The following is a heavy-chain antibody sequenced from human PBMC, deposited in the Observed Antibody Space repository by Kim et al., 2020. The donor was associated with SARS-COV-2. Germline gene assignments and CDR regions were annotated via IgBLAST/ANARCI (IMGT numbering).Heavy chain of an antibody. D-gene: IGHD6-19*01. CDR2: IYTSGST. J-gene: IGHJ4*02. CDR1: GGSISSGSYY. V-gene: IGHV4-61*02. Sequence: SETLSLTCTVSGGSISSGSYYWSWIRQPAGKGLEWIGRIYTSGSTNYNPSLKSRVTISVDTSKNQFSLKLSSVTAADTAVYYCARDRDPAGYNSGSLDYWGQGTLVTVSS. CDR3: ARDRDPAGYNSGSLDY.